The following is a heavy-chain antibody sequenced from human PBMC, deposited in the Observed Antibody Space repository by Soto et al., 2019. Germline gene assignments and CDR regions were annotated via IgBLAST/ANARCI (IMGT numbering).Heavy chain of an antibody. CDR2: INPSGGST. Sequence: ASVKVSCKASGYTFTRYYMHWVRQAPGQGLEWMGIINPSGGSTSYAQKFQGRVTMTRDTSTSTAYMELRSLRSDDTAVYYCAREGGLYSSGWFDYWGQGTLVTVSS. J-gene: IGHJ4*02. V-gene: IGHV1-46*01. CDR1: GYTFTRYY. D-gene: IGHD6-19*01. CDR3: AREGGLYSSGWFDY.